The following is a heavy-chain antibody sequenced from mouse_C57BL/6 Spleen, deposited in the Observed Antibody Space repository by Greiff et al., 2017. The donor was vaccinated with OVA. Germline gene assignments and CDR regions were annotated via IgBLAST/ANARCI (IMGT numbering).Heavy chain of an antibody. V-gene: IGHV1-82*01. J-gene: IGHJ2*01. CDR2: IYPGDGDT. CDR3: ARGGYGSIFDY. D-gene: IGHD1-1*01. CDR1: GYAFSSSW. Sequence: QVQLQQSGPELVKPGASVKISCKASGYAFSSSWMNWVKQRPGKGLEWIGRIYPGDGDTNYNGKFKGKATLTADKSSSTAYMQLSSLTSEDSAVYFCARGGYGSIFDYWGQGTTLTVSS.